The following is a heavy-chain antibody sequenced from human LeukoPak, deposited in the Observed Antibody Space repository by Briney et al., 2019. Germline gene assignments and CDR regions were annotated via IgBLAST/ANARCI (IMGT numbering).Heavy chain of an antibody. V-gene: IGHV3-23*01. J-gene: IGHJ4*02. D-gene: IGHD2-2*01. CDR2: ISGSGGST. CDR3: AKDKNQLRVGYYFDY. CDR1: GFTFSSHA. Sequence: PGGSLRLSCAASGFTFSSHAMSWVRQAPGKGLEWVSAISGSGGSTYDADSVKGRFTISRDNSTNTLYLQMNSLRAEDTAVYYCAKDKNQLRVGYYFDYWGQGTLVTVSS.